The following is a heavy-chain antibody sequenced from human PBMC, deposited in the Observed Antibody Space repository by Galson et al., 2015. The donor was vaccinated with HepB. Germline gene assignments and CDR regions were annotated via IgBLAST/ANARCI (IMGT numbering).Heavy chain of an antibody. J-gene: IGHJ4*02. CDR1: GFTFSSYG. CDR3: AKSVVVTAMDFDY. D-gene: IGHD2-21*02. Sequence: SLRLSCAASGFTFSSYGMHWVRQAPGKGLEWVAVISYDGSNKYYADSVKGRFTISRDNSKNTLYLQMNSLRAEDTAVYYCAKSVVVTAMDFDYWGQGTLVTVSS. CDR2: ISYDGSNK. V-gene: IGHV3-30*18.